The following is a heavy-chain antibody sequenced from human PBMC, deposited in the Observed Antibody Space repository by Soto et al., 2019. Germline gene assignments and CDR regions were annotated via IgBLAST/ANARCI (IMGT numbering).Heavy chain of an antibody. V-gene: IGHV1-3*01. D-gene: IGHD6-19*01. J-gene: IGHJ4*02. CDR1: GYTFTSYA. CDR2: INAGNGNT. CDR3: ARVSGISVAEV. Sequence: QVQLVQSGAEVKKPGASVKVSCKASGYTFTSYAMHWVRQAPGLRLEWMGWINAGNGNTKYSQKFQGRVTITRDTSASTAYMELSSLRSEDTAVYYCARVSGISVAEVWGQGTLVTVSS.